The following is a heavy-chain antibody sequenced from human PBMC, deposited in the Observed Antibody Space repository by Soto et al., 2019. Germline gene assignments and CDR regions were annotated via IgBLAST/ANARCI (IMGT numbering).Heavy chain of an antibody. CDR3: ARASGYYDMDV. CDR1: GFTFSRYS. D-gene: IGHD3-3*01. CDR2: ISSSSSTI. Sequence: ESGGGLVPPGGSLRLSCAASGFTFSRYSMNWVRQAPGKGLEWVSYISSSSSTIYYADSVKGRFTISRDNAKNSVFLQMHSLRDEDTAVYYCARASGYYDMDVWGQGTTVTVSS. J-gene: IGHJ6*02. V-gene: IGHV3-48*02.